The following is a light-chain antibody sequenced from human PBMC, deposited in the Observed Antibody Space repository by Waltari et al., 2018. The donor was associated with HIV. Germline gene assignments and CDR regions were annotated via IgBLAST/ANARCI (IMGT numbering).Light chain of an antibody. Sequence: DIQMTQSPSTLSASVGDRFTITCRASLSVGSWLAWYQQKPGKAPKLLIYKASSLESGVPSRFSGSGSGTEFTLTISSLQPDDSATYYCQQFNYYWTFGQGTKVEI. CDR3: QQFNYYWT. V-gene: IGKV1-5*03. CDR1: LSVGSW. J-gene: IGKJ1*01. CDR2: KAS.